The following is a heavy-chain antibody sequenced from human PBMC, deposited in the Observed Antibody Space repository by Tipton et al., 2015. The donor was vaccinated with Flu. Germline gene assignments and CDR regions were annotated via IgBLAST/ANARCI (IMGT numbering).Heavy chain of an antibody. J-gene: IGHJ4*02. CDR3: ARGRRKISRVQDIAVVPAAVPPFDY. CDR2: ISSSGRTT. V-gene: IGHV3-11*01. Sequence: SLRLSCAASGFTFSDYYMSWIRQAPGKGLEWVSYISSSGRTTYYADSVKGRFTISRDNAKNSLYLQMNSLRAEDTAVYYCARGRRKISRVQDIAVVPAAVPPFDYWGQGTLVTVSS. CDR1: GFTFSDYY. D-gene: IGHD2-2*02.